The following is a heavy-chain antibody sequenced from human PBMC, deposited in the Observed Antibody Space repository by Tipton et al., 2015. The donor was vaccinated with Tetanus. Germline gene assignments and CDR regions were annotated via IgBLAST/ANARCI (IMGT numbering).Heavy chain of an antibody. J-gene: IGHJ3*02. CDR2: IYTSGSTSGST. CDR3: TRVTISSGWSDI. V-gene: IGHV4-61*02. CDR1: YGSMTSGGYS. D-gene: IGHD6-19*01. Sequence: TLSLTCAVSYGSMTSGGYSWSWVRQPAGKGPEWIGRIYTSGSTSGSTHYNPSLKSRATLSLDTSKSQFSLKLSSLTAADTAVYYCTRVTISSGWSDIWGQGTLVTVSS.